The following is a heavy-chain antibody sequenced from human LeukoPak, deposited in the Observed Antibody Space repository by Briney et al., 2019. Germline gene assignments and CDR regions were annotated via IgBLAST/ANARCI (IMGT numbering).Heavy chain of an antibody. D-gene: IGHD6-13*01. CDR2: ITGSGGTT. J-gene: IGHJ4*02. V-gene: IGHV3-23*01. CDR1: GFTFDTHH. CDR3: ARDQALQLVGDS. Sequence: GGSVRLSCAASGFTFDTHHMSWVRQAPGKGLEWLSDITGSGGTTHYSDSVTGRFTISRDNSKNTLYLQMDSLRVEDTAVYYCARDQALQLVGDSWGQGTLVSVSS.